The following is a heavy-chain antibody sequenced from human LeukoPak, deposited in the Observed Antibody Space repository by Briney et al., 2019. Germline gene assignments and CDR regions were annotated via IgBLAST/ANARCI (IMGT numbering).Heavy chain of an antibody. CDR2: IYHSGST. Sequence: SETLSLTCTVSGYSISSGYYWGWIRQPPGKGLEWIGTIYHSGSTYYSPSLKSRVTISVDTSKNQFSLKLSSVAAADTAVYYCARFGDFWSGRDSDWYFDLWGRGALVTVSS. V-gene: IGHV4-38-2*02. J-gene: IGHJ2*01. CDR1: GYSISSGYY. D-gene: IGHD3-3*01. CDR3: ARFGDFWSGRDSDWYFDL.